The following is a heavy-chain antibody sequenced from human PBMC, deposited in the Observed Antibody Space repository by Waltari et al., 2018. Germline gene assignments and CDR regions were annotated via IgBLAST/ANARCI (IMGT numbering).Heavy chain of an antibody. CDR2: INHSGST. CDR1: GGSFSGYY. D-gene: IGHD3-3*01. Sequence: QVQLQQWGAGLLKPSETLSLPCAVYGGSFSGYYWTWIRQPPGKGREWIGEINHSGSTNYNPSLKSRVTISVDTSKNQFSLKLSSVTAADTAVYYCARIPDFFWSGYYTQNENRDYWGQGTLVTVSS. J-gene: IGHJ4*02. CDR3: ARIPDFFWSGYYTQNENRDY. V-gene: IGHV4-34*01.